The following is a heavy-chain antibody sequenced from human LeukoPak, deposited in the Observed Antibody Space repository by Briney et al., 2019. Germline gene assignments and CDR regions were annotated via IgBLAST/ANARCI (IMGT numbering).Heavy chain of an antibody. CDR3: ARVVGKASRMDV. D-gene: IGHD6-13*01. CDR1: SGSISSGGYY. V-gene: IGHV4-31*03. Sequence: SETLSLTCTVSSGSISSGGYYWSWIRQHPGKGLEWIGYIYDSGNTDYNPSLKSRVNISVDTSKNQFSLKLSSVTAADTAVYYCARVVGKASRMDVWGQGTTVTVSS. CDR2: IYDSGNT. J-gene: IGHJ6*02.